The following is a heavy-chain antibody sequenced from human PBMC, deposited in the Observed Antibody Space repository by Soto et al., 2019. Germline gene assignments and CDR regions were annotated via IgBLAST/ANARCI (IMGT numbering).Heavy chain of an antibody. CDR1: GDCQRGQC. J-gene: IGHJ6*01. CDR2: IDQGGGT. V-gene: IGHV4-34*01. Sequence: EILPVPGAQLGDCQRGQCWNWIGPSSGKGLEWIGEIDQGGGTNYNPSLKSRAMISDDSSKNQFSLRLSHVTAADTAVYYCEREDSYGWSGEILAVWGQGTAVTVSS. CDR3: EREDSYGWSGEILAV. D-gene: IGHD3-16*01.